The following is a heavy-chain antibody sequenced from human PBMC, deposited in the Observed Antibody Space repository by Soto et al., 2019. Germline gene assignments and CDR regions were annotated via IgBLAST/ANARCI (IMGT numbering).Heavy chain of an antibody. D-gene: IGHD3-9*01. Sequence: QVQLVQSGAEVKKPGSSVKVSCKASGGTFSSYAISWVRQAPGQGLEWRGGIIPSFGTANYAQKFQGRVTITADESTSTAYMELSSLRSEDTSVYYCARVKYYDILTSDYWGQGTLVTVSS. J-gene: IGHJ4*02. CDR1: GGTFSSYA. CDR3: ARVKYYDILTSDY. V-gene: IGHV1-69*01. CDR2: IIPSFGTA.